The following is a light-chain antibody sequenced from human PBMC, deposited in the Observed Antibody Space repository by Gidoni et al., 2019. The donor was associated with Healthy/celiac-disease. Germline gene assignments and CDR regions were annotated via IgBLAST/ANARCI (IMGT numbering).Light chain of an antibody. CDR3: NSRDSSGNLVV. V-gene: IGLV3-19*01. J-gene: IGLJ2*01. CDR1: SLRSYY. CDR2: GKN. Sequence: SSELTQDPAVSVAFGQTVRITFQGDSLRSYYASWYQQKPGQAPVLVIYGKNNRPSGIPDRFSGSSSGNTASLTITGAQAEDEADYYCNSRDSSGNLVVFGGGTKLTVL.